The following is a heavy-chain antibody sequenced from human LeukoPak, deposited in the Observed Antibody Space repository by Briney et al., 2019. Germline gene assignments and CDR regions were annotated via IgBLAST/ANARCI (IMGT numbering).Heavy chain of an antibody. CDR3: ASEYQLTGRQVVRGAFDI. D-gene: IGHD2-2*01. CDR1: VYTFRSYP. CDR2: ISYDGSNK. V-gene: IGHV3-30*04. J-gene: IGHJ3*02. Sequence: PGGSLRLSCAASVYTFRSYPMPWVPQAPAKGLEGVAVISYDGSNKYYADSVKGRLTISRDNSKNTLYLQMNSWRAEDTAVYYCASEYQLTGRQVVRGAFDIWGQGTMVTVSS.